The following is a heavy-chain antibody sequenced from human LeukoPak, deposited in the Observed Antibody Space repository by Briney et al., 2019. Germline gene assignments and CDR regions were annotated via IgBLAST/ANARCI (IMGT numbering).Heavy chain of an antibody. CDR1: GFSISSHW. CDR3: ARVAVIYYYYMEV. J-gene: IGHJ6*03. D-gene: IGHD2/OR15-2a*01. CDR2: LKEDVSAR. Sequence: PGGSLRLSCVASGFSISSHWMSWVRQAPGKGLEWVASLKEDVSARNLVDSLKGRFTISRDNAKNSLYLQMNSLRAEDTAVYYCARVAVIYYYYMEVWGKGTTVTVSS. V-gene: IGHV3-7*01.